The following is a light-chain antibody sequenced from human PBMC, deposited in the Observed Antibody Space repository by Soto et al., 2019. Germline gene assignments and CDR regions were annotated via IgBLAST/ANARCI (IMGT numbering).Light chain of an antibody. V-gene: IGKV3-20*01. CDR3: QQYGSTPRT. J-gene: IGKJ1*01. CDR1: QSVNSRY. Sequence: EIVLTQSPCTLSLSPGERATLSCRASQSVNSRYLAWYQQKAGQAPRLLICGASSRATGIPDRFSGSGSGTDFTLTISRLEPEDFAVYYCQQYGSTPRTFGQGTKVDI. CDR2: GAS.